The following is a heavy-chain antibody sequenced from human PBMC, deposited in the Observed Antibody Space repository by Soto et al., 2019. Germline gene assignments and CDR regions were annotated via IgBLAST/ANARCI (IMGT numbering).Heavy chain of an antibody. Sequence: GESLTISCKGSGYSFTSYWISWVRQMPGKGLEWMGRIDPSDSYTNYSPSFQGHVTISADKSISTAYLQWSSLKASDTAMYYCARRSNGYSYSGRYYSSTDVWRYRTTV. V-gene: IGHV5-10-1*01. D-gene: IGHD5-18*01. CDR2: IDPSDSYT. J-gene: IGHJ6*02. CDR3: ARRSNGYSYSGRYYSSTDV. CDR1: GYSFTSYW.